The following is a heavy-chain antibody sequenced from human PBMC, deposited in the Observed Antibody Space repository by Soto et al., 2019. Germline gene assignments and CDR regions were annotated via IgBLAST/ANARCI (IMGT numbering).Heavy chain of an antibody. V-gene: IGHV1-69*13. D-gene: IGHD3-22*01. Sequence: ASVKVSCKASGGTFSSYAISWVRQAPGQGLEWMGGIIPIFGTANYAQKFQGRVTITADESTSTAYMELSSLRSEDTAVYYCARKGYYDSSGYSRFDSWGQGTLVTVSS. CDR2: IIPIFGTA. CDR1: GGTFSSYA. J-gene: IGHJ4*02. CDR3: ARKGYYDSSGYSRFDS.